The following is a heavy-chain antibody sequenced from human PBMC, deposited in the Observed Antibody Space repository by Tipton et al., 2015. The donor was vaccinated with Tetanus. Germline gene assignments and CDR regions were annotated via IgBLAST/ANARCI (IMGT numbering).Heavy chain of an antibody. CDR2: ITNNGETT. D-gene: IGHD1-26*01. Sequence: SLRLSCAASGFTFSTSAMHWVRQAPGKGLEFVSGITNNGETTYYANSVNGRFTISRDNSKNTLYLQMGSLRAEDTALYYCAKEHTSGSYYYYYGMDVWGQGTTVTVSS. V-gene: IGHV3-64*01. J-gene: IGHJ6*02. CDR3: AKEHTSGSYYYYYGMDV. CDR1: GFTFSTSA.